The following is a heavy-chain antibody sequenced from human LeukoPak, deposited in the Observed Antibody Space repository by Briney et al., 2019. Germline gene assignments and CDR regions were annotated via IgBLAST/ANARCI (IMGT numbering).Heavy chain of an antibody. D-gene: IGHD6-13*01. J-gene: IGHJ4*02. V-gene: IGHV3-74*01. CDR1: GFTFDDYA. CDR3: ARVDLFWYY. Sequence: GGSLRLSCAASGFTFDDYAMPWVRQAPGKGLVWVSRIYSDGSSTSYADSVKGRFTISRDNAKNTLYLQMNSLRVEDTAVYYCARVDLFWYYWGQGTLVTVSS. CDR2: IYSDGSST.